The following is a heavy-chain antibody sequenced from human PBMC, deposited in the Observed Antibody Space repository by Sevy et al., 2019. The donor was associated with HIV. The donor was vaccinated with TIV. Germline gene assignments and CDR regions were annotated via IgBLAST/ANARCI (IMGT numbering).Heavy chain of an antibody. D-gene: IGHD2-15*01. CDR3: ARRGGVAKREPAFDAFDI. J-gene: IGHJ3*02. CDR1: GYSISSGYY. V-gene: IGHV4-38-2*01. CDR2: IYHSGST. Sequence: SETLSLTCAVSGYSISSGYYWGWIRQPPGKGLEWIGSIYHSGSTYYNASLKSRVTISVDTSKNQFSLKLGSVTAADTAVYCCARRGGVAKREPAFDAFDIWGQGTMVTVSS.